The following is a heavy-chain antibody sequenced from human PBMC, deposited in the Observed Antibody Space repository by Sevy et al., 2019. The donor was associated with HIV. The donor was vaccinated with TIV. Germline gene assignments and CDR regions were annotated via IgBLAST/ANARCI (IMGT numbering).Heavy chain of an antibody. CDR1: GFTFSSYA. CDR3: ARDRISGSRYYFDY. V-gene: IGHV3-30-3*01. J-gene: IGHJ4*02. CDR2: ISYDGSNK. Sequence: GGSLRLSCAASGFTFSSYAMHWVRQAPGKGLEWVAVISYDGSNKYYADSVKGRFTISRDNSKNTLYLQMNSLRAEDTAVYYCARDRISGSRYYFDYWGQRTLVTVSS.